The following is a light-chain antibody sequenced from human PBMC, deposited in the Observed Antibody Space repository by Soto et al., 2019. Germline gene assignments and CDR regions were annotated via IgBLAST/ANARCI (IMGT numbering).Light chain of an antibody. CDR3: QRFGSSIPYT. CDR2: GAS. V-gene: IGKV3-20*01. Sequence: EIVMTQSPGTLSLSPGERATISCRASQVIGSRYLAWYHQKSDQAPRLLIYGASSRDTGIPDRFSGSGCGTDFTLTISRLEPEDFGVYYCQRFGSSIPYTFGQGTKLEI. CDR1: QVIGSRY. J-gene: IGKJ2*01.